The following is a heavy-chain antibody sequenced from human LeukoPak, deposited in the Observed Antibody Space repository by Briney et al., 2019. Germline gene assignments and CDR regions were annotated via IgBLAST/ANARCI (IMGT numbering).Heavy chain of an antibody. D-gene: IGHD2-15*01. CDR2: TSGSGGST. V-gene: IGHV3-23*01. Sequence: GGSLRLSCAASGFTFSSYAMSWVRQAPGKGLEWVSATSGSGGSTYYADSVKGRFTISRDNSKNTLYLQMNSLRAEDTAVYYCAKDQGGGSCFDYWGQGTLVTVSS. J-gene: IGHJ4*02. CDR1: GFTFSSYA. CDR3: AKDQGGGSCFDY.